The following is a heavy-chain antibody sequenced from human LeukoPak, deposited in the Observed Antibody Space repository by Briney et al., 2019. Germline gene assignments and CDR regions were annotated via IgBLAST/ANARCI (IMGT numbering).Heavy chain of an antibody. Sequence: ASVKVSCKASGYSFIGYHMHWVRQAPGQGLEWMGWTNPNTGGTKYAQKFQGRVTMTRDTSISTACMELSSLRSDDTAVYFCASVEMATIGFEHWGQGTLVTVSS. V-gene: IGHV1-2*02. J-gene: IGHJ4*02. CDR3: ASVEMATIGFEH. CDR2: TNPNTGGT. D-gene: IGHD5-12*01. CDR1: GYSFIGYH.